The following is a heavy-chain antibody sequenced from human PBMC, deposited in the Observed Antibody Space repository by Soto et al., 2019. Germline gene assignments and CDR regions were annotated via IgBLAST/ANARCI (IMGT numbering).Heavy chain of an antibody. CDR3: ATQEVGGSYVYTFDP. Sequence: PSETLSLTCTFSGCSITSSSYYWGWIRQPPGKGLEWIGSIYYSGSTYYNPSLKSRVTISVDTSKNQFSLKLSSVTAADTAVYYCATQEVGGSYVYTFDPWGQGTLVTVSS. CDR2: IYYSGST. J-gene: IGHJ5*02. V-gene: IGHV4-39*01. D-gene: IGHD1-26*01. CDR1: GCSITSSSYY.